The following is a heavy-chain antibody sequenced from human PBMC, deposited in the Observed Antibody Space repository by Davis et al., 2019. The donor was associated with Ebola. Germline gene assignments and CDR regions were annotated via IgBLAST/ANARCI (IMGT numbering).Heavy chain of an antibody. CDR2: ISGSGAII. D-gene: IGHD3-22*01. CDR1: GFTFSSYA. CDR3: ARTDYYDSNGYYYPFVDY. V-gene: IGHV3-23*01. J-gene: IGHJ4*02. Sequence: GGSLRLSCAASGFTFSSYAMSWVRQAPGKGLEWVSGISGSGAIIYYADSVKGRFTISRDNSKNTLYLQMNSLRAEDTAVYYCARTDYYDSNGYYYPFVDYWGQGTLVTVSS.